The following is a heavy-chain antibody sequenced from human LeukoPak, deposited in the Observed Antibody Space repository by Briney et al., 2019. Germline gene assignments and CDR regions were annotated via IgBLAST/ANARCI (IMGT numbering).Heavy chain of an antibody. V-gene: IGHV3-21*04. CDR2: ISSSSSYI. J-gene: IGHJ6*02. D-gene: IGHD3-10*01. CDR3: AKAGGPMVFYGMDV. Sequence: GGSLRLSCAASGFTFSSYSMNWVRQAPGKGLEWVSSISSSSSYIYYADSVKGRFTVSRDNSKSTLYLQMSSLRAEDTAVYYCAKAGGPMVFYGMDVWGQGTTVTVSS. CDR1: GFTFSSYS.